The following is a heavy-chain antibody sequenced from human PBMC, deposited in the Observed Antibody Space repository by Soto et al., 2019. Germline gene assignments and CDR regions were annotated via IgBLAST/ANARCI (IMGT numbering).Heavy chain of an antibody. J-gene: IGHJ5*02. CDR1: VGSISRGPYS. Sequence: SETLSLTCTVSVGSISRGPYSWGWIRQTPGKGLEWIGYIYYGGTTRYNPSLESRVTVSLETSKSQFSLTLSSVTASDTAVYYCARLGFYYQSLDPWGHGTLVTVSS. CDR2: IYYGGTT. D-gene: IGHD2-2*01. V-gene: IGHV4-61*05. CDR3: ARLGFYYQSLDP.